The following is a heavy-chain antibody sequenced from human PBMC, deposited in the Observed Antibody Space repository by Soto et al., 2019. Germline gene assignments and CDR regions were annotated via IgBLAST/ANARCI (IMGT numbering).Heavy chain of an antibody. CDR3: ARGCGYDSFDY. D-gene: IGHD5-12*01. CDR1: GSTVSYGGFA. CDR2: ISHLENT. Sequence: SESLSLTCTVSGSTVSYGGFAWIWIRQSPGKGLEWIGYISHLENTYLHPSFKSRLTMSIDRTRNQFSLKLSSVTAAAMALYYCARGCGYDSFDYWGQGVLVTVSS. V-gene: IGHV4-30-2*06. J-gene: IGHJ4*02.